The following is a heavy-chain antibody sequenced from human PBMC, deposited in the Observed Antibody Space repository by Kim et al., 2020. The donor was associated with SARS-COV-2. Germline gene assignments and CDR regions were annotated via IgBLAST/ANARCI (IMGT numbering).Heavy chain of an antibody. Sequence: GGSLRLSCAASGFTFSRYAMSWVRQAPGKGLDWVSAISGSGARTYYADSVKGRFTISRDNSKNTVYLQMNSLRAEDTAVYYCAKDSGNVHGDQLDYWGQGTLVTVSS. V-gene: IGHV3-23*01. CDR3: AKDSGNVHGDQLDY. D-gene: IGHD4-17*01. CDR1: GFTFSRYA. CDR2: ISGSGART. J-gene: IGHJ4*02.